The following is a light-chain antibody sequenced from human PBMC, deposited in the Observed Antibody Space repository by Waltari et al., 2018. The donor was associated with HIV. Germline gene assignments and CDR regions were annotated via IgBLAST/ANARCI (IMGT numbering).Light chain of an antibody. CDR3: QSYDRSLTSWV. CDR2: RNS. Sequence: QSVLTQPPSVSGAPGQRVTISCPGSSSNIGAGYDVHWYQQLPGTAPKLLIYRNSHRPTGVPDRFSGSNSGTSASLAITGLQTEDETVYYCQSYDRSLTSWVFGGGTKLTVL. J-gene: IGLJ3*02. CDR1: SSNIGAGYD. V-gene: IGLV1-40*01.